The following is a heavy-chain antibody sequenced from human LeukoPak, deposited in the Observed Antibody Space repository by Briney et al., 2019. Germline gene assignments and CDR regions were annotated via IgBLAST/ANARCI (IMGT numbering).Heavy chain of an antibody. CDR1: GGSMSSSSYY. Sequence: PSETLSLTCSVSGGSMSSSSYYWGWIRQPPGRGLEWIGSFYYSASTHYNPSLKSRVTISVDTSKNQFSLKLSSVTAADTAVYFCARAPGSYDSSGYLYWYFDLWGRGTLVTVSS. CDR3: ARAPGSYDSSGYLYWYFDL. CDR2: FYYSAST. J-gene: IGHJ2*01. V-gene: IGHV4-39*07. D-gene: IGHD3-22*01.